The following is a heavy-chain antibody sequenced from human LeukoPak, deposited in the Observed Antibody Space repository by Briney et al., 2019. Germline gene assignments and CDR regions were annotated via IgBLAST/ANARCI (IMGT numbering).Heavy chain of an antibody. Sequence: PSETLSLTCTVSGGSISSGSYYWSWIRQPAGKGLEWIGRIYTSGSTNYNPSLKSRVTISVDTSKNQFSLKLSSVTAADTAVYYCARALWFGEDELKNYYYYYYMDVWGKGTTVTISS. CDR2: IYTSGST. V-gene: IGHV4-61*02. CDR3: ARALWFGEDELKNYYYYYYMDV. CDR1: GGSISSGSYY. D-gene: IGHD3-10*01. J-gene: IGHJ6*03.